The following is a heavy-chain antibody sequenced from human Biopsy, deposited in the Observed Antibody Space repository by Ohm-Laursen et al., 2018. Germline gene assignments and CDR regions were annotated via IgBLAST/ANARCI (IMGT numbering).Heavy chain of an antibody. J-gene: IGHJ4*02. CDR1: GFTFSDYY. D-gene: IGHD3-10*01. V-gene: IGHV3-11*01. CDR3: ARDGAGSYHDY. Sequence: SLRLSCTASGFTFSDYYMSWIRQAPGKGLAWLSYISGSGTTIFYADSVKGRFTVSRDNAKNSLYLQMNSLTVADTAVYYCARDGAGSYHDYWGQGTLVTVSS. CDR2: ISGSGTTI.